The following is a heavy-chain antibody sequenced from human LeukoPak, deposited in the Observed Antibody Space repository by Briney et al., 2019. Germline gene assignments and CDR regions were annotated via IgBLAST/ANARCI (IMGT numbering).Heavy chain of an antibody. CDR1: GGIFNSYV. CDR3: AREKTGILSFDY. CDR2: IIPIFGTA. Sequence: SVKVSCKASGGIFNSYVISWVRQAPGQGLEWMGGIIPIFGTANYAQKFQGRVTITTDESTSTAYMELSSLRSEDTAVYYCAREKTGILSFDYWGQGTLVTVSS. V-gene: IGHV1-69*05. J-gene: IGHJ4*02. D-gene: IGHD3-10*01.